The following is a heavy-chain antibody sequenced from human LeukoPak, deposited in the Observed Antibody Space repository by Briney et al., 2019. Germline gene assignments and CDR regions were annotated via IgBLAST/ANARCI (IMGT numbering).Heavy chain of an antibody. CDR2: IWYDGSNK. J-gene: IGHJ4*02. CDR1: GFTFSSYG. CDR3: AREGTAYDSSGYYYFDY. D-gene: IGHD3-22*01. V-gene: IGHV3-33*01. Sequence: GGSLRLSCAASGFTFSSYGMHWVRQAPGKGLEWVAVIWYDGSNKYYADSVKGRFTISRDNSKNTLYLQMNSLRAEDTAVYYCAREGTAYDSSGYYYFDYWGQGTLVTVSS.